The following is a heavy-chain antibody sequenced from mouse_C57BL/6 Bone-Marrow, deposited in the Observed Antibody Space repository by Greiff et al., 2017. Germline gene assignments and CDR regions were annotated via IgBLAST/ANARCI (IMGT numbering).Heavy chain of an antibody. D-gene: IGHD2-1*01. J-gene: IGHJ4*01. CDR2: INPSNGGT. V-gene: IGHV1-53*01. CDR1: GYTFTSYW. Sequence: VQLQQPGTELVKPGASVKLSCKASGYTFTSYWMHWVKQRPGQGLEWIGNINPSNGGTNYNEKFKSKATLTVDKSSSTAYMQRSSLTSEDSAVYYCARGAFYYGNPYYYAMDYWGQGTSVTVSS. CDR3: ARGAFYYGNPYYYAMDY.